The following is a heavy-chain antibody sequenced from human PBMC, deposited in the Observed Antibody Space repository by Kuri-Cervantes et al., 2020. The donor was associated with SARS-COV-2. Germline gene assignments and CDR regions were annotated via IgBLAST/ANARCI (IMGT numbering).Heavy chain of an antibody. J-gene: IGHJ3*02. D-gene: IGHD1/OR15-1a*01. CDR3: ARDRTVAEQFHDAFDI. CDR2: IRYDGSNK. Sequence: GESLKISCAASGFTFSSYGMHWARRAPGKGLEWVAFIRYDGSNKYYADSVKGRFTISRDNAKNSLYLQMDSLRAEDTALYYCARDRTVAEQFHDAFDIWGQGTMVTVSS. V-gene: IGHV3-30*02. CDR1: GFTFSSYG.